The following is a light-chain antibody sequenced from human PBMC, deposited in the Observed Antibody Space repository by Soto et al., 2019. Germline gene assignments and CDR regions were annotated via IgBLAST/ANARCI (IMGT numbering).Light chain of an antibody. J-gene: IGKJ2*01. CDR1: QRISSW. Sequence: DIQMTQSPSTLSASVGDRVTITCRASQRISSWLAWYQQKPGKAPKFLIYDASSLESGVPSRFSGSGSGTEFTLTISSLQPDDFATYYCQQYNSYSYTFGQGTKLEIK. CDR2: DAS. V-gene: IGKV1-5*01. CDR3: QQYNSYSYT.